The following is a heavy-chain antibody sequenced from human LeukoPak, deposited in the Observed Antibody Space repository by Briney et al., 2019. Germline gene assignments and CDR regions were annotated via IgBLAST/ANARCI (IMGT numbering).Heavy chain of an antibody. CDR3: ARDGRGGLFYYFDS. CDR2: MSYSGDT. CDR1: GDPMTPYY. Sequence: SETLSLTCTVSGDPMTPYYWSWIRKPPGKGLEWIGYMSYSGDTRYNPSLKSRVTISVDASNNQFSLRLTSMTAADTATYYCARDGRGGLFYYFDSWGPGTLVTVSS. D-gene: IGHD3-16*01. J-gene: IGHJ4*02. V-gene: IGHV4-59*01.